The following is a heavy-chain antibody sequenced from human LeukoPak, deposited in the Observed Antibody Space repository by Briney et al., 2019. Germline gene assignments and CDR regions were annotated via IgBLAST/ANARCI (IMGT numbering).Heavy chain of an antibody. V-gene: IGHV1-2*02. D-gene: IGHD3-3*01. J-gene: IGHJ4*02. CDR3: ASAVEWLLYYFDY. CDR2: INPNSGGT. CDR1: GYTFTGYY. Sequence: ASVKVSFKASGYTFTGYYLHWVRQAPGQGLEWMGWINPNSGGTKYAQKFQGRVTMTRDTSISTAYMELSRLRSDDTAVYYCASAVEWLLYYFDYWGQGTLVTVSS.